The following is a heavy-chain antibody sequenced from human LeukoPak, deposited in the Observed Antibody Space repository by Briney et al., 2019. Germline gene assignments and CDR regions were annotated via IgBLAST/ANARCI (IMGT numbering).Heavy chain of an antibody. D-gene: IGHD5-18*01. CDR3: ARMDMDTAMVTNYLDH. J-gene: IGHJ4*02. Sequence: ASVKVSCKASGYTFTNNYVHWVRQAPGQGLEWMGVIHPSGSSTNYAQKSQGRVTMTKDTSASTVYIELSSLRSEDTAVYYCARMDMDTAMVTNYLDHWGQGTLVTVSS. CDR2: IHPSGSST. CDR1: GYTFTNNY. V-gene: IGHV1-46*01.